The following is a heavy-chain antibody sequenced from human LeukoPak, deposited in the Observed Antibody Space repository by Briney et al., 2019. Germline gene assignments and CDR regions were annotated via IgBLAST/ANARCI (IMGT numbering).Heavy chain of an antibody. J-gene: IGHJ4*02. CDR3: ARTTGSGYYVAVGY. CDR2: ISSSSSYI. V-gene: IGHV3-21*01. D-gene: IGHD3-22*01. CDR1: GFTFSSYS. Sequence: GGSLRLSCAASGFTFSSYSMNWVRQAPGKGLECVSSISSSSSYIYYADSVKGRFTISRDNAKNSLYLQMNSLRAEDTAVYYCARTTGSGYYVAVGYWGQGTLVTVSS.